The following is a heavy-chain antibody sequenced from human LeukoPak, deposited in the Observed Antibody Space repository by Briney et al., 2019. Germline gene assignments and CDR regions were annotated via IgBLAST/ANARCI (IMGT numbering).Heavy chain of an antibody. J-gene: IGHJ4*02. CDR2: ISWNSGSI. V-gene: IGHV3-9*01. D-gene: IGHD5-18*01. CDR1: GFTFDDYA. Sequence: GGSLRLSCAASGFTFDDYAMHWVRQAPGKGLEWVPGISWNSGSIGYADSVKGRFTISRDNAKNSLYLQMNSLRAEDTALYYCAKDISGYSYVENYFDYWGQGTLVTVSS. CDR3: AKDISGYSYVENYFDY.